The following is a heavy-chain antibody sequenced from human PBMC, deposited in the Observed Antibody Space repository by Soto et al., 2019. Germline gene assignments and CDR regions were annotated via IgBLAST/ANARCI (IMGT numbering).Heavy chain of an antibody. Sequence: GGSLRLSCAASGFTFSSYAMTWVRQAPGKGLEWVSAIRVSGADTYYADSVKGRFTISRDNSKNTLYLQMNSLRAEDMAVYYCAKGPLYSSASYAIFDYWGQGTLVTVSS. CDR2: IRVSGADT. D-gene: IGHD6-19*01. CDR3: AKGPLYSSASYAIFDY. V-gene: IGHV3-23*01. CDR1: GFTFSSYA. J-gene: IGHJ4*02.